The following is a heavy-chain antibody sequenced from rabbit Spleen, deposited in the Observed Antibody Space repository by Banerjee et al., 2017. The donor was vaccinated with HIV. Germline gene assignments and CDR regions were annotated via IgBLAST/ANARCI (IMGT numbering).Heavy chain of an antibody. CDR2: VYTGNDKT. V-gene: IGHV1S45*01. Sequence: QEQLVESGGGLVKPGASLTLTCTASGFSFSSNYDMCWVRQAPGKGLEWIGCVYTGNDKTYYASWAKGRFTISKSSSTTVTLQMTSLTAADTATYFCARDAGSYDYIDVYFNLWGPGTLVTVS. J-gene: IGHJ4*01. D-gene: IGHD8-1*01. CDR1: GFSFSSNYD. CDR3: ARDAGSYDYIDVYFNL.